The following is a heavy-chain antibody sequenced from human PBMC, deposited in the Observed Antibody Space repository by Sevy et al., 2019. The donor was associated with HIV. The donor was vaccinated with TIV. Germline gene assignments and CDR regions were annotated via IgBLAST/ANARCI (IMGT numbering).Heavy chain of an antibody. CDR2: IYRSGST. Sequence: SETLSLTCAVSGGSISSSNWWSWVRHPPGKGLEWIGEIYRSGSTNYNPSLKSRVTISVDKSKYQFSLKLSSVTAADTAVYYCASLKAVAASYYYYYMDVWGKGTTVTVSS. J-gene: IGHJ6*03. D-gene: IGHD6-19*01. CDR3: ASLKAVAASYYYYYMDV. CDR1: GGSISSSNW. V-gene: IGHV4-4*02.